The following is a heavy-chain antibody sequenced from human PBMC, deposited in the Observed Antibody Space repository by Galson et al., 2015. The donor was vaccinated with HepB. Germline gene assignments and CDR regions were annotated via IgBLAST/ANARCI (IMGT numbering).Heavy chain of an antibody. D-gene: IGHD5-12*01. CDR2: IIPILGIA. CDR3: ARAEYTIVATPVPDY. Sequence: SVKVSCKASGGTFSSYAISWVRQAPGQGLEWMGRIIPILGIANYAQKFQGRVTITADKSTSTAYMELSSLRSEDTAVYYCARAEYTIVATPVPDYWGQGTLVTVSS. V-gene: IGHV1-69*04. J-gene: IGHJ4*02. CDR1: GGTFSSYA.